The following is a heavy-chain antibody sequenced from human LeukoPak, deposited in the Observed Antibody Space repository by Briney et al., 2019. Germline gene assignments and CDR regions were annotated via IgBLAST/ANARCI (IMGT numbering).Heavy chain of an antibody. Sequence: GGSLRLSCAASGFTFSSYAMSWVRQAPGKGLEWASAISGSGGSTYYADSVKGRFTISRDNSKNTLYLQMNSLRAEDTAVYYCAKRSGGYSYGALFDYWGQGTLVTVSS. CDR3: AKRSGGYSYGALFDY. CDR1: GFTFSSYA. V-gene: IGHV3-23*01. J-gene: IGHJ4*02. D-gene: IGHD5-18*01. CDR2: ISGSGGST.